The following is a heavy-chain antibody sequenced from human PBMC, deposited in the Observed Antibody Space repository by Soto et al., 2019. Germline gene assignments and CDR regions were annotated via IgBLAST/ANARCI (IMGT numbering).Heavy chain of an antibody. J-gene: IGHJ4*02. CDR3: TRLISAAQDY. Sequence: PGGSLRLSCAASGFVFNDSSIHWVRQASGKGLEWVGRIRDRAYSYATAYAASVKGRFTISRDDSSNTAYLQMNSLKTEDTAIYYCTRLISAAQDYWGQGTLVTVSS. CDR1: GFVFNDSS. D-gene: IGHD3-10*01. V-gene: IGHV3-73*01. CDR2: IRDRAYSYAT.